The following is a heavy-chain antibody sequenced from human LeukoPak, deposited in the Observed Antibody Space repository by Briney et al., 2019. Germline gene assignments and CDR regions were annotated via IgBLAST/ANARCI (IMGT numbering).Heavy chain of an antibody. V-gene: IGHV3-21*01. J-gene: IGHJ4*02. CDR1: GFTFSSYS. CDR2: ISSSSSYI. CDR3: AREVSENIVVEVAPGHFDY. Sequence: NPGGSLRLSCAASGFTFSSYSMNWVRQAPGKGLEWVSSISSSSSYIYYADSVKGRFTISRDNAKNSLYLQMNSLRAEDTAVYYCAREVSENIVVEVAPGHFDYWGQGTLVTVSS. D-gene: IGHD2-15*01.